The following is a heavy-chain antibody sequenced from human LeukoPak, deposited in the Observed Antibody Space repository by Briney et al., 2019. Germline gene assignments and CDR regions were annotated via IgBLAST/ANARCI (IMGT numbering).Heavy chain of an antibody. Sequence: SETLSLTCAVYGGSFSGYYWSWIRQPPGKGLEWIGEINHSGSTNYNPSLKSRVTISVDTSKNLFSLKLSSVTAADTAVYYCARGRRWPYFDYWGQGTLVTVSS. V-gene: IGHV4-34*01. J-gene: IGHJ4*02. D-gene: IGHD2-15*01. CDR1: GGSFSGYY. CDR3: ARGRRWPYFDY. CDR2: INHSGST.